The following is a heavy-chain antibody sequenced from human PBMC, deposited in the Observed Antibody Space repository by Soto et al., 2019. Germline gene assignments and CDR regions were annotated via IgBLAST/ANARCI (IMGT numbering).Heavy chain of an antibody. CDR1: GGSISSGGYY. D-gene: IGHD3-10*01. CDR2: IYYSGST. Sequence: SETLSLTCTVSGGSISSGGYYWSWIRQHPGKGLEWIGYIYYSGSTYYNPSLKSRVTISVDTSKNLFSLKLKSVTAADTAVYYCAGGPYGSGNHHLNNWGQGVLVTVSS. V-gene: IGHV4-31*03. CDR3: AGGPYGSGNHHLNN. J-gene: IGHJ4*02.